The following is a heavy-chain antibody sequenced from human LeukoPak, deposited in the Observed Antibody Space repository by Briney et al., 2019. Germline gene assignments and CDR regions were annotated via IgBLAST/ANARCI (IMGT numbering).Heavy chain of an antibody. Sequence: SETLSLTCTVSGGSISSGGYYWSWIRQHPGKGLEWIGYIYYSGSTYYNPSLKSRVTISVDTSKNQFSLKLSSVTAADTAVYYCAKKIAAAGVRSPTDETFDYWGQGTLVTVSS. CDR2: IYYSGST. CDR1: GGSISSGGYY. D-gene: IGHD6-13*01. V-gene: IGHV4-31*03. CDR3: AKKIAAAGVRSPTDETFDY. J-gene: IGHJ4*02.